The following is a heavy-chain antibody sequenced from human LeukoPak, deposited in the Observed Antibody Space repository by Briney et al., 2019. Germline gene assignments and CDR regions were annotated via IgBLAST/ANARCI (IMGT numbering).Heavy chain of an antibody. CDR2: IYYSGNT. CDR3: ARHPPGDYGELPFDY. Sequence: PSETLSLTCTVSGGSIISSSYYWGWIRQPPGKGLEWIGSIYYSGNTYCNPSLKSRVTISVDTSKNQFSLKLSSVTAADTAVYYCARHPPGDYGELPFDYWGQRTLVTVSS. V-gene: IGHV4-39*01. CDR1: GGSIISSSYY. D-gene: IGHD4-17*01. J-gene: IGHJ4*02.